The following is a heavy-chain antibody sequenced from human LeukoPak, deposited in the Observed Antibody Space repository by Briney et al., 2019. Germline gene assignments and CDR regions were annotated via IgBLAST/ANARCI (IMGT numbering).Heavy chain of an antibody. CDR1: GFTFSDSY. CDR3: ARGVYIAAAQYGY. D-gene: IGHD6-13*01. Sequence: GGSLRLSCAASGFTFSDSYMSWIRQAPGKGLEWVSYISSSGGSIYYADSVKGRFTISRDNAKKSLYLQMNSLRAEDTAVYYCARGVYIAAAQYGYWGQGTLVTVSS. V-gene: IGHV3-11*01. J-gene: IGHJ4*02. CDR2: ISSSGGSI.